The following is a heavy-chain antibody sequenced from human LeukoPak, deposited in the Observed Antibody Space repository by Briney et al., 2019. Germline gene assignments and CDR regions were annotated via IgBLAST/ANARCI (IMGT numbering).Heavy chain of an antibody. CDR2: ISYDGSNE. CDR1: GFTLSNYG. J-gene: IGHJ4*02. D-gene: IGHD6-19*01. Sequence: GGSLRLSCAASGFTLSNYGMHWVRQAPGKGLEWVAVISYDGSNEYYTDSVKGRFTISRDDSTNTLYLQMNSLRAEDTAVYYCAKQRSGGSGWCMDYWGQGTLVTVSS. CDR3: AKQRSGGSGWCMDY. V-gene: IGHV3-30*18.